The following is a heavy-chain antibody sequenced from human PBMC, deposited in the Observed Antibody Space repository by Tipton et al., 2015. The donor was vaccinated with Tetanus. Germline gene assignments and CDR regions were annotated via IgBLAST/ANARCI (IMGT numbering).Heavy chain of an antibody. V-gene: IGHV3-30-3*01. J-gene: IGHJ6*02. Sequence: SLRLSCAASGFTFSSYAMHWVRQAPGKGLEWVAVISYDGSNKYYADSVKGRFTISRDNSKNTLYLQMNSLRAEDTAVYYCARTEVEYYGSGSSPRGDYYYGMDVWGQGTTVTVSS. CDR3: ARTEVEYYGSGSSPRGDYYYGMDV. CDR2: ISYDGSNK. CDR1: GFTFSSYA. D-gene: IGHD3-10*01.